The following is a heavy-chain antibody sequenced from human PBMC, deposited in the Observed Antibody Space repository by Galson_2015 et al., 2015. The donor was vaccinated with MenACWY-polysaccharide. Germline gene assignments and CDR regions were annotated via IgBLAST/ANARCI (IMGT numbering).Heavy chain of an antibody. CDR3: ARGFCSGGTCLRWDDAFDF. Sequence: SLRLSCAGSGVWIGGGCVHWVRQVPGKGLMWVSRINSDGSLATYADSVRGRLTFSRDNAKNTVYLQLNSLRVEDTAVYYCARGFCSGGTCLRWDDAFDFRGQGTMVIVS. D-gene: IGHD2-15*01. V-gene: IGHV3-74*03. J-gene: IGHJ3*01. CDR2: INSDGSLA. CDR1: GVWIGGGC.